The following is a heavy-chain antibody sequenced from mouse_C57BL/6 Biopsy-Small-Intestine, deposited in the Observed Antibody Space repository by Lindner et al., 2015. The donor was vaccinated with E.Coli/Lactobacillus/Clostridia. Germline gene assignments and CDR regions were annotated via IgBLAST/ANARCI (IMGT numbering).Heavy chain of an antibody. CDR1: GDSFSDFA. V-gene: IGHV1-39*01. CDR3: ARETPDGSHYY. J-gene: IGHJ4*01. CDR2: DHPIFGSG. Sequence: SVKVSCKTSGDSFSDFALNWVRQAPGQGLEWMEDHPIFGSGNYAQKFQGRVTITADESTSTVYMEMSSLRFEDTGMYYCARETPDGSHYYWGQGTPVTVSS. D-gene: IGHD2-3*01.